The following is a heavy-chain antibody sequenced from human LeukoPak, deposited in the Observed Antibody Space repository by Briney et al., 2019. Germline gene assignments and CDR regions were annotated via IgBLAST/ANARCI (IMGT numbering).Heavy chain of an antibody. J-gene: IGHJ4*02. Sequence: EASVKVSCKASGGTFSSYTISWVRQAPGQGLEWMGRIIPILGIANYAQKFQGRVTITADKSTSTAYMELSSLRSEDTAVYYCARCPGSSKPPDYWGQGTLVTVPS. CDR1: GGTFSSYT. D-gene: IGHD1-26*01. CDR3: ARCPGSSKPPDY. V-gene: IGHV1-69*02. CDR2: IIPILGIA.